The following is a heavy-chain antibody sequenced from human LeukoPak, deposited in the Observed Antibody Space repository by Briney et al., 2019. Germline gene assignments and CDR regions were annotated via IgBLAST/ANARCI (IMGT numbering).Heavy chain of an antibody. V-gene: IGHV4-39*01. CDR3: ASSGHSPPADV. CDR2: IYYSRST. Sequence: SDTVSLTCTVSGGPISSRRYLCASIPQPRGEVHVWYGFIYYSRSTYYNRYLKRRVIISVHKANNQLSVHLDSVTAADTAVYYCASSGHSPPADVWGKGTTVTVSS. D-gene: IGHD3-10*01. J-gene: IGHJ6*04. CDR1: GGPISSRRYL.